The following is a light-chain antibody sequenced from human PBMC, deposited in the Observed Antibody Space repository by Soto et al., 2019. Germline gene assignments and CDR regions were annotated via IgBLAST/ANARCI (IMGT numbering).Light chain of an antibody. V-gene: IGKV1-5*01. CDR3: QLSYTPTWA. CDR1: ESIRTW. CDR2: DAS. J-gene: IGKJ1*01. Sequence: IKVTLSPSTLSANIEDRVTITCRASESIRTWLAWYQHKPGKAPKFLIYDASSLESGVPSRFSGSESGTDFTLTISSLQPEDCATYCCQLSYTPTWAFAEGTKVDIK.